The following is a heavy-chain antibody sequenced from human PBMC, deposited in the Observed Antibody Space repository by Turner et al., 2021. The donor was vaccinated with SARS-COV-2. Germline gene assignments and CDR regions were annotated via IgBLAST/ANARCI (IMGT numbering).Heavy chain of an antibody. CDR1: GGTFSTYA. V-gene: IGHV1-69*01. Sequence: QVQLVQSGTEVKKPGSSVKVSCKASGGTFSTYAITWVRQAPGQGLEWMGGIIPSFGTANYAQKFQGRVTITADESTSTAYMELSSLRSEDTAVYYCARSTAYDSSGSTFDYWGQGTLVSVSS. CDR3: ARSTAYDSSGSTFDY. D-gene: IGHD3-22*01. J-gene: IGHJ4*02. CDR2: IIPSFGTA.